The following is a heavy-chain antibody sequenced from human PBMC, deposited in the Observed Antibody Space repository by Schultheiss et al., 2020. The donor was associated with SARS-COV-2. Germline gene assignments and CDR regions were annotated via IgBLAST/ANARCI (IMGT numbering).Heavy chain of an antibody. CDR1: GGSFSGYY. CDR2: INHSGST. D-gene: IGHD3-10*01. CDR3: ATGSGGI. V-gene: IGHV4-34*01. J-gene: IGHJ3*02. Sequence: SETLSLTCAVYGGSFSGYYWSWIRQPPGKGLEWIGEINHSGSTNYNPPLKSRITTSVDTSKNKFSLKLSSVTAADTAVYYCATGSGGIWGQGTMVTVSS.